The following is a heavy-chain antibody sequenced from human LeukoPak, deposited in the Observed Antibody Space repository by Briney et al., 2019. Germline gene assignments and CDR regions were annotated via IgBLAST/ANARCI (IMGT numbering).Heavy chain of an antibody. V-gene: IGHV3-74*01. Sequence: GGSLRLSCAASGFTFSNYWMHWVRQVPGKGLVWVSRIKDDGSMTDYADSVKGRFTISRDNDKNTLYLRMDSLRAEDTAVYYCARVSSGEQWLAFDYWGQETLVTVFS. D-gene: IGHD6-19*01. J-gene: IGHJ4*02. CDR2: IKDDGSMT. CDR3: ARVSSGEQWLAFDY. CDR1: GFTFSNYW.